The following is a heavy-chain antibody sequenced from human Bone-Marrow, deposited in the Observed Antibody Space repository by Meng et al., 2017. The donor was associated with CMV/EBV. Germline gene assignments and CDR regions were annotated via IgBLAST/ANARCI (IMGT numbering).Heavy chain of an antibody. CDR1: YY. V-gene: IGHV4-34*01. Sequence: YYWSWIRQPPGKGLEWIGEINHSGSTNYNPSLNSRVTISVDTSKNQFSLKLSSVTAADTAVYYCARIIRRRDIVVVPATHPEGWFDPWGQGTLVTVSS. D-gene: IGHD2-2*01. CDR3: ARIIRRRDIVVVPATHPEGWFDP. CDR2: INHSGST. J-gene: IGHJ5*02.